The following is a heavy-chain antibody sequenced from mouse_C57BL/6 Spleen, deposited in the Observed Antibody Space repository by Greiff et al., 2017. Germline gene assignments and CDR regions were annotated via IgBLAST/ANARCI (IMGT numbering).Heavy chain of an antibody. CDR2: INPYNGGT. D-gene: IGHD3-2*02. CDR3: AKHRAAQAIDY. V-gene: IGHV1-19*01. Sequence: EVQLQQSGPVLVKPGASVKMSCKASGYTFTDYYMNWVKQSHGKSLEWIGVINPYNGGTSYNKKFKGKATLTVDTSSSTAYMELNILTSEDSAVYYCAKHRAAQAIDYWGQGTTLTVSS. CDR1: GYTFTDYY. J-gene: IGHJ2*01.